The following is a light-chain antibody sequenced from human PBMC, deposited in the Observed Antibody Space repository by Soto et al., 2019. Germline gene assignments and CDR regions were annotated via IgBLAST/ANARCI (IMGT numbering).Light chain of an antibody. CDR3: QQGSNWPLP. CDR2: DAS. V-gene: IGKV3-11*01. Sequence: EIVLTQSPATLSLSPGERDTLSCRASESVTRYLAWYQQKPGQAPRLLSYDASNRATGIPARFRGNGSGTAFPLTFHSLEPEDFTVYHCQQGSNWPLPFGQGTRLETK. CDR1: ESVTRY. J-gene: IGKJ5*01.